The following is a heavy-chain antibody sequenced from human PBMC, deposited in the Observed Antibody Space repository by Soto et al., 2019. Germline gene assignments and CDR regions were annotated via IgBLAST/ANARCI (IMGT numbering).Heavy chain of an antibody. J-gene: IGHJ6*02. Sequence: ASVKVSCKASGYIFTSYYMHWVRQAPGQGLEWMGIIKPSGGSTSYAQKFQGRVTMTRDTSTSTVYMELSSLRSGDTAVYYCARDVLEYFYYYYYGMDVWGQGTTVTVSS. V-gene: IGHV1-46*01. D-gene: IGHD2-8*02. CDR3: ARDVLEYFYYYYYGMDV. CDR2: IKPSGGST. CDR1: GYIFTSYY.